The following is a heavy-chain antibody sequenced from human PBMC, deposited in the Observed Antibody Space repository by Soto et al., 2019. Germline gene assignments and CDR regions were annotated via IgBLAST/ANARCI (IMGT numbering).Heavy chain of an antibody. V-gene: IGHV3-21*01. CDR1: GLTFSSYS. J-gene: IGHJ4*02. D-gene: IGHD3-9*01. Sequence: PGGSLRLSCAASGLTFSSYSMNWVRQAPGKGLEWVSSISSSSSYIYYADSVKGRFTISRDNAKNSLYLQMNSLRAEDTAVYYCARDRRFDWLLRFPDYWGQGTLVTVSS. CDR3: ARDRRFDWLLRFPDY. CDR2: ISSSSSYI.